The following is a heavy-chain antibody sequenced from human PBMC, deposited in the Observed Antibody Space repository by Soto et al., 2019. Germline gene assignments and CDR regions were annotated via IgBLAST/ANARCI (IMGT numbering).Heavy chain of an antibody. D-gene: IGHD2-8*01. CDR3: ARHADIVLMVYTTYNWFDP. J-gene: IGHJ5*02. CDR2: IYYSGST. CDR1: GGSVSSSSYY. Sequence: PSETLSLTGTVAGGSVSSSSYYWGWIRQPPGKGLEWIGSIYYSGSTYYNPSLKSRVTISVDTSKNQFSLKLSSVTAADTAVYYCARHADIVLMVYTTYNWFDPWGQGTLVTVSS. V-gene: IGHV4-39*01.